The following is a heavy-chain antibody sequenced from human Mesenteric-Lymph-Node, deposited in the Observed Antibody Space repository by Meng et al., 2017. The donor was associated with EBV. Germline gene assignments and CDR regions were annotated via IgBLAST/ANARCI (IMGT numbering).Heavy chain of an antibody. CDR3: ARDLSGSRNRPFDY. V-gene: IGHV4-4*02. J-gene: IGHJ4*02. CDR2: IYHSGST. CDR1: GGSISSSNW. D-gene: IGHD3-10*01. Sequence: QGRLQEWGPGLGKPSGTLSLTCAVSGGSISSSNWWSWVRQPPGKGLEWIGEIYHSGSTNYNPSLKSRVTISVDKSKNQFSLKLSSVTAADTAVYYCARDLSGSRNRPFDYWGQGTLVTVSS.